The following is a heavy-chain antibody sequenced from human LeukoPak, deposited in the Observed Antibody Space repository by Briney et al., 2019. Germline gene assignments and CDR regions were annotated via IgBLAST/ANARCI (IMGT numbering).Heavy chain of an antibody. V-gene: IGHV3-74*01. CDR3: ATYGLGTYHVGD. CDR2: INNDGSSA. Sequence: GGSLRLSCAASGVTFSSYWMHWVRQAPGQGLVWVSRINNDGSSAYYADSVKGRFTISRDNAKNTLYLQMDSLRAEDTAVYYCATYGLGTYHVGDWGQGTLVTVSS. J-gene: IGHJ4*03. CDR1: GVTFSSYW. D-gene: IGHD3-10*01.